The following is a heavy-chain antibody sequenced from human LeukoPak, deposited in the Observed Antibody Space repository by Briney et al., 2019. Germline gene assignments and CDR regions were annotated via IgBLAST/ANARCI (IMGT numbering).Heavy chain of an antibody. J-gene: IGHJ4*02. CDR3: AKGFYSWPRYFDY. D-gene: IGHD5-18*01. Sequence: SVKVSCKASGGTFSSYAISWVRQAPGQGLEWMGGIIPIFGTANYAQKFQGRVTITADESTSTAYMELSSLRSEDTAVYYCAKGFYSWPRYFDYWGQGTLVTVSS. CDR2: IIPIFGTA. V-gene: IGHV1-69*13. CDR1: GGTFSSYA.